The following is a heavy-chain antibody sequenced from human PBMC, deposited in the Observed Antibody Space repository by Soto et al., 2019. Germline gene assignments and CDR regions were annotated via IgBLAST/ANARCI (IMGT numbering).Heavy chain of an antibody. CDR3: AKLARIAARPGKNWYFDL. D-gene: IGHD6-6*01. CDR2: ISGSGGST. V-gene: IGHV3-23*01. J-gene: IGHJ2*01. Sequence: EVQLLESGGGLVQPGGSLRLSCAASGFTFSSYAMSWVRQAPGKGLEWVSAISGSGGSTYYADSVKGRFTISRDNSKNTLYLQMNSLRAEDTAVYYCAKLARIAARPGKNWYFDLWGRGTLVTVSS. CDR1: GFTFSSYA.